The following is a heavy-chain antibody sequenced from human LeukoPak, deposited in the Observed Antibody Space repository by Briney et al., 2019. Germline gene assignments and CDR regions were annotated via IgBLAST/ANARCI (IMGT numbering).Heavy chain of an antibody. CDR1: GFTFSSYV. V-gene: IGHV3-23*01. D-gene: IGHD2-15*01. CDR2: ISGGGGST. CDR3: AKGMIYCSGGSCYLGTFDI. Sequence: LPGGSLRLSCAASGFTFSSYVMSWVRQGPVKGLEWASGISGGGGSTYYADSVKGRFTISRDNSKNTMYLQMSSLRAEDTAEYFCAKGMIYCSGGSCYLGTFDIWGQGTMVTVSS. J-gene: IGHJ3*02.